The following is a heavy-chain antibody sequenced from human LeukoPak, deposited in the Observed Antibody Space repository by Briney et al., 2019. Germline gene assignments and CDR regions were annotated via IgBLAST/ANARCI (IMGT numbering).Heavy chain of an antibody. CDR1: GFTFSSYA. CDR2: ISGSGGST. Sequence: GGSLRLSCAASGFTFSSYAMSWVRQAPGKGLEWVSGISGSGGSTYYADSVKGRFTISRDNSKNTLYLQMNSLRAEDTAVYYCAKGKDIVVVVAASDWGQGTLVTVSS. D-gene: IGHD2-15*01. V-gene: IGHV3-23*01. CDR3: AKGKDIVVVVAASD. J-gene: IGHJ4*02.